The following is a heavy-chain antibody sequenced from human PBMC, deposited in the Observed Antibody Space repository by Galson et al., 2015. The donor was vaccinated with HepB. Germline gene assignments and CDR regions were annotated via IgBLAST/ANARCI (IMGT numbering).Heavy chain of an antibody. CDR1: GYTFTSHD. J-gene: IGHJ5*02. Sequence: SVKVSCKASGYTFTSHDINWVRQASGQGLEWMGWMNPKSGNTVYAQKFQGRVTMTRDTSISTAYMELSGLRSDDTAVYYCARRLAARREGNWFDPWSQGTLVTVSA. CDR2: MNPKSGNT. CDR3: ARRLAARREGNWFDP. D-gene: IGHD6-6*01. V-gene: IGHV1-8*01.